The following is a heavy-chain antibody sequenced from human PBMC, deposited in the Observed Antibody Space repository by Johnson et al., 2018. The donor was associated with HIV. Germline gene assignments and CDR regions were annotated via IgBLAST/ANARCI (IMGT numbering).Heavy chain of an antibody. D-gene: IGHD6-19*01. CDR1: GFSLSSYA. CDR3: AREPVAGPGRNAFDI. CDR2: VNWNGGST. V-gene: IGHV3-20*04. Sequence: VQLVESGGTVVRPGGSLRLSCAASGFSLSSYAMHWVRQAPGKGLEWVSGVNWNGGSTGYADSAKGRFTIFRDNAKNSLYLQMNSLRAEDTALYFCAREPVAGPGRNAFDIWGQGTMVTVSS. J-gene: IGHJ3*02.